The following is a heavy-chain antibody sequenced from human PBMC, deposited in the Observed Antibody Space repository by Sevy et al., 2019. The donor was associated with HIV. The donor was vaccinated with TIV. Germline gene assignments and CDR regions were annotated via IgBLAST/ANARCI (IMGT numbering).Heavy chain of an antibody. CDR2: ISYDGSNK. D-gene: IGHD5-18*01. J-gene: IGHJ4*02. CDR1: GFTFSSYA. V-gene: IGHV3-30-3*01. Sequence: GGSLRLSCAASGFTFSSYAMHWVRQAPGKGLEWVAVISYDGSNKYYADSVKGRLTISRDNSKNTLYLQMNSLRAEDTAVYYCARDGVGYTAMGPFDYWGQGTLVTVSS. CDR3: ARDGVGYTAMGPFDY.